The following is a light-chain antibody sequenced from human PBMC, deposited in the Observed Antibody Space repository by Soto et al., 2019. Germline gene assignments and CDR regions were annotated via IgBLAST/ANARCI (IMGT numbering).Light chain of an antibody. Sequence: EIGLTQSPATLSLSPWERATPPCRASQSVSSYLSWYQQKPGQAPSLLIYDSSNRSTAIPARFSGSGSGTDFNLTIRSLEPEDFAIYYCQQRSNWPSVTFGGGTKVEIK. CDR3: QQRSNWPSVT. V-gene: IGKV3-11*01. CDR2: DSS. CDR1: QSVSSY. J-gene: IGKJ4*01.